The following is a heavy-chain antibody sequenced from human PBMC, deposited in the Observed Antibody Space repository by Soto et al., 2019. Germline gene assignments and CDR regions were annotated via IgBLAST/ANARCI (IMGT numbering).Heavy chain of an antibody. Sequence: SETLSLTCTVSGDSMSSDEYYWSWIRQSPGKGLEWIGYIYYSGNTYYNPSLKSRVTISVGTSNNQFSLKLSSVTDADTAVYYCARESDYWGQGTLVTVSS. J-gene: IGHJ4*02. CDR1: GDSMSSDEYY. CDR2: IYYSGNT. V-gene: IGHV4-30-4*01. CDR3: ARESDY.